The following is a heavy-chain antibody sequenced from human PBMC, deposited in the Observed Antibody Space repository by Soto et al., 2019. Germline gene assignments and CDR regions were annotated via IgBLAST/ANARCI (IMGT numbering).Heavy chain of an antibody. Sequence: EVQLVESGGGLVQPGGSLRLSCAASGFTFTNSWIHWVRQVPGKGLMWISRINGDGNTTNYADSVKGRFAISSDNAKNTVYLQVSRLRIEDTALYYGAVGIPGHYVRDVWGHGTTVTVS. V-gene: IGHV3-74*01. D-gene: IGHD3-10*02. CDR3: AVGIPGHYVRDV. CDR1: GFTFTNSW. CDR2: INGDGNTT. J-gene: IGHJ6*02.